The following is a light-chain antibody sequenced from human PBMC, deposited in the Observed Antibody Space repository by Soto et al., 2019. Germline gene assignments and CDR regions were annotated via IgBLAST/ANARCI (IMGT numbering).Light chain of an antibody. CDR2: DIS. CDR1: QSVSSN. V-gene: IGKV3D-15*01. CDR3: QQYNDWPLT. Sequence: EIVMTQSPATLSVSPGERATLSCRASQSVSSNLAWYQQKPGQAPSLLIYDISARAPGIPTRFSGSGSGTEFTLTISSLQSEDFAVDYCQQYNDWPLTFGGGTKVEIK. J-gene: IGKJ4*01.